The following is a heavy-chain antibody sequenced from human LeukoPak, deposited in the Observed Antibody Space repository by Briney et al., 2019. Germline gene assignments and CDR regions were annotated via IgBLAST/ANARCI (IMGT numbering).Heavy chain of an antibody. CDR2: MNPNSGNT. J-gene: IGHJ4*02. D-gene: IGHD6-6*01. Sequence: GASVKVSCKASGYTFTSYDINWVRRATGQGLEWMGWMNPNSGNTGYAQKFQGRVTMTRNTSISTAYMELSSLRSEDTAVYYCARARAGKQLVPRGYYFDYWGQGTLVTVSS. CDR1: GYTFTSYD. V-gene: IGHV1-8*01. CDR3: ARARAGKQLVPRGYYFDY.